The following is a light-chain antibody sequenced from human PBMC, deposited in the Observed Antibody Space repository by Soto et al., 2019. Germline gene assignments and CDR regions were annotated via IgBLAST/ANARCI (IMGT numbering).Light chain of an antibody. V-gene: IGKV1-12*01. Sequence: DIQMTQSPSSVSASVGDRVTITCRASQDISTWLAWYQQKPGKAPKFLIYAASNLQTGVPSRFSGSGSWTDFTLTITSLQSDDVATSYGQQNNGFPFAVGPGTRVYVK. CDR2: AAS. CDR3: QQNNGFPFA. J-gene: IGKJ3*01. CDR1: QDISTW.